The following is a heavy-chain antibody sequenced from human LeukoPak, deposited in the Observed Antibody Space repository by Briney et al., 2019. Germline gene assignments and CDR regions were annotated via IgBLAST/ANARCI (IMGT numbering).Heavy chain of an antibody. CDR2: MNPNSGNT. J-gene: IGHJ6*02. D-gene: IGHD1-14*01. Sequence: ASVKVSCKASGYTFTSYDINWVRQATGQGLEWVGWMNPNSGNTGYAQKFQGRVTMTRNTSISTAYMELSSLRSEDTAVYYCATRRVTLYPGGMDVWGQGTTVTVSS. CDR3: ATRRVTLYPGGMDV. V-gene: IGHV1-8*01. CDR1: GYTFTSYD.